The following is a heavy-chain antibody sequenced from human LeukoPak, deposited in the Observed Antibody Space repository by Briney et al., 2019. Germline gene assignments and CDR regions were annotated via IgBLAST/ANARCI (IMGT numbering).Heavy chain of an antibody. CDR1: GGSFSGYC. D-gene: IGHD2-2*01. V-gene: IGHV4-34*01. J-gene: IGHJ4*02. CDR2: INHSGST. CDR3: ARLGYCSSTRCYPLFDY. Sequence: SETLSLTCAVYGGSFSGYCWSWIRQPPGKGLEWIGEINHSGSTNYNPSLKSRVTISVDTSKNQFSLKLSSVTAADTAVYYCARLGYCSSTRCYPLFDYWGQGTLVTVSS.